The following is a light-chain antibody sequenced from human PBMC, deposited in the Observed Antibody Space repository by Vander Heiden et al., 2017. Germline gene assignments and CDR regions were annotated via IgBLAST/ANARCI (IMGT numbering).Light chain of an antibody. Sequence: DIVMPQSTLSLPVTPGEPASISCRSGQSLLHSNGYNYLDWYLQKPGQSPQLLIYLGSNRASGVPDRFSGSGSGTDFTLKISRVEAEDVGVYYCMQALQTPPTFGQGTKLEIK. CDR3: MQALQTPPT. J-gene: IGKJ2*01. CDR2: LGS. V-gene: IGKV2-28*01. CDR1: QSLLHSNGYNY.